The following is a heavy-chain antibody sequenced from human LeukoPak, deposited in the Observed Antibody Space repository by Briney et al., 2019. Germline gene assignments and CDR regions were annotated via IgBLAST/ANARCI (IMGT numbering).Heavy chain of an antibody. J-gene: IGHJ3*02. D-gene: IGHD3-10*01. Sequence: SETLSLTCTVSGDSFSYFYWSWIRQPPGKGLEWIGYIYNSGSTYYGPSLKSRLTISLDTSRNQFSLKLNSVTAADTAVYYCAKSNGYGLIDIWGQGTMVTVSS. CDR3: AKSNGYGLIDI. V-gene: IGHV4-59*12. CDR2: IYNSGST. CDR1: GDSFSYFY.